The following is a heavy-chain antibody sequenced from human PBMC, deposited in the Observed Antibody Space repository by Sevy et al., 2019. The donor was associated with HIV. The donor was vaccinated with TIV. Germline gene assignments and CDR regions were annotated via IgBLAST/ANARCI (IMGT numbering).Heavy chain of an antibody. J-gene: IGHJ6*02. Sequence: GGSLRLSCAASGFTFSSYDMHWVRQATGKGLEWVSAIGTAGDTYYAGSVKGRFTISRENAKNSLYLQMNSLRAGDTAVYYCARGSSYCSGGSCYSMGGMDVWGQGTTVTVSS. CDR1: GFTFSSYD. CDR3: ARGSSYCSGGSCYSMGGMDV. D-gene: IGHD2-15*01. V-gene: IGHV3-13*01. CDR2: IGTAGDT.